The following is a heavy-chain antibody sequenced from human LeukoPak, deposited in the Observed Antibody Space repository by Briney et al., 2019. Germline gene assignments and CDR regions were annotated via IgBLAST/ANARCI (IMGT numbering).Heavy chain of an antibody. V-gene: IGHV3-33*01. CDR3: ARDPGGSYLDYFDY. Sequence: PGRALRLSCAASGFTFINYGMHWVRQAPGGGLEGGALIWYDGSNKYYSDSVKGRFTISRDNSKNTLYLQMNSLRAEDTAVYYCARDPGGSYLDYFDYWGQGTLVTVSS. D-gene: IGHD1-26*01. J-gene: IGHJ4*02. CDR1: GFTFINYG. CDR2: IWYDGSNK.